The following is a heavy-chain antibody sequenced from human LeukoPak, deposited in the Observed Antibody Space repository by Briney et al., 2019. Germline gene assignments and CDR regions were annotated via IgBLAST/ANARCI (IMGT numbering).Heavy chain of an antibody. V-gene: IGHV1-2*06. J-gene: IGHJ4*02. CDR2: INPNSGGT. CDR1: GYTFTGYY. Sequence: ASVKVSCKASGYTFTGYYMHWVRQAPGQGLEWMGRINPNSGGTNYAQKFQGRVTMTRDTSISTAYMELSRLRSDDTAVYYCAMLYYGFWSGSEYWGQGTLVTVSS. D-gene: IGHD3-3*01. CDR3: AMLYYGFWSGSEY.